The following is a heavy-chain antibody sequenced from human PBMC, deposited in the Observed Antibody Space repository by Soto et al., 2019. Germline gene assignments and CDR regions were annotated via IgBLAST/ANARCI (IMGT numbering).Heavy chain of an antibody. CDR2: IIPICGTA. D-gene: IGHD3-3*01. CDR1: GGTFSSYA. J-gene: IGHJ6*02. V-gene: IGHV1-69*01. Sequence: QVQLVQSGAEVKKPGSSVQVSCKASGGTFSSYAISWVRQAPGQGLEWMGGIIPICGTANYAQTLQGRVTITADESTSTAYMELSSLRSEDTAVYYCAIRYYDFWSGPTSGYYYYGMDVWGQGATVTVS. CDR3: AIRYYDFWSGPTSGYYYYGMDV.